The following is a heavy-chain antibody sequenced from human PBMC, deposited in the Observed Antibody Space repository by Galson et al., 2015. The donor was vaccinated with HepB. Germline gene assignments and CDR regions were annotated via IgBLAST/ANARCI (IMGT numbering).Heavy chain of an antibody. Sequence: SLRLSCAASRFTFSRYAMHWVRQAPGKGLEWVAVISYDGSKQYYADSVKGRFTIYRDNSKNTLFLQMNSLRAEDTALYYCTREYCSTTSCYPSIGFDSWGQGTLVTVSS. CDR3: TREYCSTTSCYPSIGFDS. V-gene: IGHV3-30*04. CDR1: RFTFSRYA. CDR2: ISYDGSKQ. J-gene: IGHJ4*02. D-gene: IGHD2-2*01.